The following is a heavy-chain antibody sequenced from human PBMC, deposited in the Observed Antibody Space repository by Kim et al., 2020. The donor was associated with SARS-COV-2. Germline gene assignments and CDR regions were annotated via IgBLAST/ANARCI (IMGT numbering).Heavy chain of an antibody. Sequence: EQKPQDRSTMTADTATSTAYMELRSLRSDDTAVYYCARDSQDGDIKHFDYWGQGTLVTVSS. V-gene: IGHV1-18*01. D-gene: IGHD2-15*01. CDR3: ARDSQDGDIKHFDY. J-gene: IGHJ4*02.